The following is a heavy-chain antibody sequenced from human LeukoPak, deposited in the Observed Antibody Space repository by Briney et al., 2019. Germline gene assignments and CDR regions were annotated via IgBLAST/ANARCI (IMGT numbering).Heavy chain of an antibody. CDR2: IIPAFGIP. D-gene: IGHD3-10*01. J-gene: IGHJ6*02. CDR3: AREFWGTMVRGAAMDV. CDR1: GGTLNSYT. V-gene: IGHV1-69*02. Sequence: SVKVSCKASGGTLNSYTINWVRQAPGEGLEWMGTIIPAFGIPNYAQRFKDRVTVTADKSTSTAYMELSSLRSEDTAVYYCAREFWGTMVRGAAMDVWGQGTTVTVSS.